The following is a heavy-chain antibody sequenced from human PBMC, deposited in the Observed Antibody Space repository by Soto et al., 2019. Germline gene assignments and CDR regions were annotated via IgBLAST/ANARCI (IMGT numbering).Heavy chain of an antibody. J-gene: IGHJ5*02. D-gene: IGHD3-9*01. CDR3: ASVTFHNILTGYYRVGWFDP. CDR1: GGSINSDEFY. CDR2: IYYSGTT. V-gene: IGHV4-30-4*01. Sequence: QVQLQESGPGLVKPSQTLSLTCTVSGGSINSDEFYWTWIRQPPGKGLEWIGYIYYSGTTYYTPSLRSRVSMSMDTSKSQFSLRLNSVPAADTAVYFCASVTFHNILTGYYRVGWFDPWGQGTLVTVSS.